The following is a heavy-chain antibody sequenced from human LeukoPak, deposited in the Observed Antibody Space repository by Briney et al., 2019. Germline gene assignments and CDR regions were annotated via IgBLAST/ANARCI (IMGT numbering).Heavy chain of an antibody. CDR1: GFTFSSYV. CDR3: AKDLYYDFWSGPYNWFDP. V-gene: IGHV3-23*01. Sequence: GGSLRLSCAASGFTFSSYVMSWVRQAPGKGLEWVSAISGSGGSTYYADSVKGRFTISRDNSKNTLYLQMNGLRAEDTAVYYCAKDLYYDFWSGPYNWFDPWGQGTLVTVSS. D-gene: IGHD3-3*01. CDR2: ISGSGGST. J-gene: IGHJ5*02.